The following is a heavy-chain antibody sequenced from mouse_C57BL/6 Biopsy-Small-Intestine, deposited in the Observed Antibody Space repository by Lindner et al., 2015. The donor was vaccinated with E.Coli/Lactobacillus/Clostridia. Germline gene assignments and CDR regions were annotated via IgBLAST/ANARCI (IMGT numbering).Heavy chain of an antibody. D-gene: IGHD2-3*01. Sequence: VQLQESGPELVKPGASVKMSCKASGYTFTSYVMHWVKQKPGQGLEWIGYINPYNDGIKYNEKFKGKATLTSDKSSSTTYMDLSSLTSEDSAVYYCARGAGWLLPVDYWDQGTTLTVSS. CDR2: INPYNDGI. CDR3: ARGAGWLLPVDY. V-gene: IGHV1-14*01. CDR1: GYTFTSYV. J-gene: IGHJ2*01.